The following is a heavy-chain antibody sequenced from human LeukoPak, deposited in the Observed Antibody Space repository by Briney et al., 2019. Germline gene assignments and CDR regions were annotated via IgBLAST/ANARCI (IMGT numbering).Heavy chain of an antibody. D-gene: IGHD2-21*02. CDR1: GFTFNSHG. V-gene: IGHV3-21*06. J-gene: IGHJ4*02. CDR3: ARGGHCDGDYKSVAVDF. CDR2: ISSRGDYI. Sequence: KPGGSLRLSCAVSGFTFNSHGMSWIRQAPGKGLEWVSSISSRGDYIYYADSVVGRFTISRDNAGNSMFLQMNSLRSEDTALYYCARGGHCDGDYKSVAVDFWGQGTLVTVSS.